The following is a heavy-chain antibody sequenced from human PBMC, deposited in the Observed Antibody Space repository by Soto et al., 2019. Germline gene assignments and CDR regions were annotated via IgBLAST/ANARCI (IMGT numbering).Heavy chain of an antibody. D-gene: IGHD3-3*01. V-gene: IGHV4-31*02. Sequence: SSGGYYWSWIRQHPGKGLEWIGYIYYSGSTYYNPSLKSRVTISVDTSKNQFSLKLSSVTAADTAVYYCARVPGQKYDFWSGYTAHFDYWGQGTLVTVSS. CDR2: IYYSGST. J-gene: IGHJ4*02. CDR1: SSGGYY. CDR3: ARVPGQKYDFWSGYTAHFDY.